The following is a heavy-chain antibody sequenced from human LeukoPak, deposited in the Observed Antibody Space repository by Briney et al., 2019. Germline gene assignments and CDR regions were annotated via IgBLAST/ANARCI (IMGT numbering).Heavy chain of an antibody. CDR3: ARDQTGSSRYFYYYYYYMDV. V-gene: IGHV1-46*01. Sequence: ASVKVSCKASGYTFTSYYMHWVRQAPGQGLEWMGKNNPSGGSTSYAQKFQGRVTMTRDMSTSTVYMELSSLRSEDTAVYYCARDQTGSSRYFYYYYYYMDVWGKGTTVTVSS. CDR2: NNPSGGST. CDR1: GYTFTSYY. J-gene: IGHJ6*03. D-gene: IGHD6-13*01.